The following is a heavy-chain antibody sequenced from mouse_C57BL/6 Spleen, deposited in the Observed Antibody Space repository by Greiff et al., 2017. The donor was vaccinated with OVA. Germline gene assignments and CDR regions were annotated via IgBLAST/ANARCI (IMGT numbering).Heavy chain of an antibody. J-gene: IGHJ4*01. D-gene: IGHD2-5*01. V-gene: IGHV1-80*01. CDR1: GYAFSSYW. Sequence: VQGVESGAELVKPGASVKISCKASGYAFSSYWMNWVKQRPGKGLEWIGQIYPGDGDTNYNGKFKGKATLTADKSSSTAYMQLSSLTSEDSAVYFCARGSNYDYAMDYWGQGTSVTVSS. CDR2: IYPGDGDT. CDR3: ARGSNYDYAMDY.